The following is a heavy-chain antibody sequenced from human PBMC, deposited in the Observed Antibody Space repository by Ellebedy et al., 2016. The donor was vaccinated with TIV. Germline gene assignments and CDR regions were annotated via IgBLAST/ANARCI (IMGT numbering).Heavy chain of an antibody. V-gene: IGHV1-2*02. CDR3: ARNGVSGWSDFDY. CDR2: INAKRGAT. D-gene: IGHD6-19*01. J-gene: IGHJ4*02. Sequence: AASVTVSCKTSGYTLIDYHIHWVRQAPGQGIEWMGWINAKRGATIYVQKFHDRVTMTRDMSISTAFLEVTGLTSDDTAVYYCARNGVSGWSDFDYWGQGTLVTVSS. CDR1: GYTLIDYH.